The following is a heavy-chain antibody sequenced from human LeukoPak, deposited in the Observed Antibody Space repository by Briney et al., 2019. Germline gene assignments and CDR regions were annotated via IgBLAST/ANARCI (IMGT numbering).Heavy chain of an antibody. CDR1: GYTFTNHW. D-gene: IGHD4-11*01. J-gene: IGHJ4*02. CDR2: IYPSDSDR. V-gene: IGHV5-51*01. CDR3: VRSQDSDYSPFDY. Sequence: GESLKISCLASGYTFTNHWIGWVRLMPGIGLEWMGIIYPSDSDRRYSPSFQCHVTISTDKSIPAAYLEWNSLEASDTAIYYCVRSQDSDYSPFDYWGQGTRVSVSS.